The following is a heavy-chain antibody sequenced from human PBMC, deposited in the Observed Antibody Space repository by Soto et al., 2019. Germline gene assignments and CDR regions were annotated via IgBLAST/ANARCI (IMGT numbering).Heavy chain of an antibody. V-gene: IGHV5-51*01. CDR3: ARQGMAVAGTDLNYYYYGMDV. J-gene: IGHJ6*02. D-gene: IGHD6-13*01. CDR2: IYPGDSDT. CDR1: GYSFTSYW. Sequence: GESLKISCKGSGYSFTSYWIGWVRQMPGKGLEWMGIIYPGDSDTRYSPSFQGQVTISADKSISTAYLQWSSLKASDTAMYYCARQGMAVAGTDLNYYYYGMDVWGQGTTVTVSS.